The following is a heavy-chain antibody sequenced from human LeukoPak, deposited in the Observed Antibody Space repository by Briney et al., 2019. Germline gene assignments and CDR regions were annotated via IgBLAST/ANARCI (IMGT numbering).Heavy chain of an antibody. CDR1: GGSISSSNW. CDR3: AREHSSGAPLDY. D-gene: IGHD6-19*01. J-gene: IGHJ4*02. Sequence: SETLSLTCAVSGGSISSSNWWSWVRQPPGKGLEWIGEIYHSGSTNYNPSLKSRVTISVDKSKNRFSLKLSSVTAADTAVYYCAREHSSGAPLDYWGQGTLVTVSS. V-gene: IGHV4-4*02. CDR2: IYHSGST.